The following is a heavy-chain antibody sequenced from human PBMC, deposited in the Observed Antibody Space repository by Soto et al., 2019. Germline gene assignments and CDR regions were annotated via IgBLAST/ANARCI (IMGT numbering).Heavy chain of an antibody. V-gene: IGHV1-2*04. CDR1: GYMFTGYY. CDR2: INPNTGDT. D-gene: IGHD5-18*01. CDR3: ARGGYSYGRNWFDP. Sequence: ASVKVSCKDSGYMFTGYYMHCVGRSPVQWLEGMGWINPNTGDTNYALKFQGWVTMTRDTSISTAYMELTRLKSDDTALYYWARGGYSYGRNWFDPWGQGTLVTVS. J-gene: IGHJ5*02.